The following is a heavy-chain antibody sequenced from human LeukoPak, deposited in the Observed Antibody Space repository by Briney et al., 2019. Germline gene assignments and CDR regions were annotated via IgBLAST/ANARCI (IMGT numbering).Heavy chain of an antibody. Sequence: ASVKLSCKASGYTFISYYIHWVRQAPGQGRAGMGIINPNGGSKPYAQKFQGRLTMTRDTSTTTAYRELSSLRSEDTAMYYCARAYNWNDGGDYWGQGTLGTVSS. CDR1: GYTFISYY. CDR2: INPNGGSK. V-gene: IGHV1-46*01. J-gene: IGHJ4*02. D-gene: IGHD1-20*01. CDR3: ARAYNWNDGGDY.